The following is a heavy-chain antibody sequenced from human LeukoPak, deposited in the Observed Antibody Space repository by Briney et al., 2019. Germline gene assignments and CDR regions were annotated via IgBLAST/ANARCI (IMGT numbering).Heavy chain of an antibody. J-gene: IGHJ4*02. CDR2: INHSGST. V-gene: IGHV4-34*01. CDR3: ASFSGSGYDNAY. CDR1: GGSFSGYY. Sequence: SETLSLTCAVYGGSFSGYYWSWIRQPPGKGLEWIGEINHSGSTNYNPSLKSRVTISVDTSKNQFSLKLSSVTAADTAVYYCASFSGSGYDNAYWGQGTLVTVSS. D-gene: IGHD5-12*01.